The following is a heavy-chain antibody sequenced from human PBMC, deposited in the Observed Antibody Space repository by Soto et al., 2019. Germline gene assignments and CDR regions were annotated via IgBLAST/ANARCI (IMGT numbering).Heavy chain of an antibody. D-gene: IGHD3-9*01. J-gene: IGHJ4*02. V-gene: IGHV1-18*01. CDR2: ISAYNGNT. CDR1: GYSVTISG. Sequence: ASVKVASKASGYSVTISGVTWVRQAPGQGLEWMGWISAYNGNTNYAQKLQGRVTMTTDTSTSTAYMELRSLRSDDTAVYYCARDPLLRYWGQGTLVTVSS. CDR3: ARDPLLRY.